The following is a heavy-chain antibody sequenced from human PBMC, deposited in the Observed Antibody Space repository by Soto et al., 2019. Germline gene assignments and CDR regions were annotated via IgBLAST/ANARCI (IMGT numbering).Heavy chain of an antibody. D-gene: IGHD3-22*01. J-gene: IGHJ3*02. V-gene: IGHV3-23*01. CDR1: GFTFSSYA. CDR3: ARLYYYDSSGYYQEGVFDI. CDR2: ISGSGGST. Sequence: GGSLRLSCAASGFTFSSYAMSWVRQAPGKGLEWVSAISGSGGSTYYADSVKGRFTISRDNSKNTLYLQMNSLRAEDTAVYYCARLYYYDSSGYYQEGVFDIGGQGTMVTVS.